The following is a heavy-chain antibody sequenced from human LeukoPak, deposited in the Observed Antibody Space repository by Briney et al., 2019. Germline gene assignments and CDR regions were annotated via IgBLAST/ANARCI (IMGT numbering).Heavy chain of an antibody. CDR3: ARHTTYCSSTSCYYYYYFMDV. D-gene: IGHD2-2*01. V-gene: IGHV4-34*01. Sequence: SETLSLTCAVYGGSFSGHYWSWIRQPPGKGLEWIGEINHSGSTNYNPSLKSRVTISVDTSKNQFSLKLSSVTAADTAVYYCARHTTYCSSTSCYYYYYFMDVWGKGTTVTVSS. J-gene: IGHJ6*03. CDR1: GGSFSGHY. CDR2: INHSGST.